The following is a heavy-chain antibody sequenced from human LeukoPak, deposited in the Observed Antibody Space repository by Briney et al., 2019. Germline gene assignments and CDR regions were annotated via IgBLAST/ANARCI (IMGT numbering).Heavy chain of an antibody. V-gene: IGHV4-4*09. Sequence: PSQTLSLTCTVSGGSISSYYWSWIRQPPGKGLEWIGYIYTSGSTNYNPSLKSRVTISVDTSKNQFSLKLSSVTAADTAVYYCARALIVGATSLIDYWGQGTLVTVSS. J-gene: IGHJ4*02. CDR2: IYTSGST. D-gene: IGHD1-26*01. CDR1: GGSISSYY. CDR3: ARALIVGATSLIDY.